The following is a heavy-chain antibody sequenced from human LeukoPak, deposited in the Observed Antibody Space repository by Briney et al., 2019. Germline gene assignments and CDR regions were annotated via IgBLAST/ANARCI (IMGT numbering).Heavy chain of an antibody. CDR1: GYTFTSYD. CDR3: ARGYCSSTRCSHWFDP. CDR2: MNPNSGNT. V-gene: IGHV1-8*01. J-gene: IGHJ5*02. Sequence: GASVKVSCKASGYTFTSYDINWVRRAPGQGLEWMGWMNPNSGNTVYAQKFQGRVTMTRNTSINTAYMELSSLRSEDTAVYYCARGYCSSTRCSHWFDPWGQGTLVTVSS. D-gene: IGHD2-2*01.